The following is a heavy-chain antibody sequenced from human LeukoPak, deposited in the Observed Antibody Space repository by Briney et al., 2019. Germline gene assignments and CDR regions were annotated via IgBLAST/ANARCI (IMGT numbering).Heavy chain of an antibody. CDR1: GFTFSSYW. Sequence: PGGSLRLSCAASGFTFSSYWMSWVRQAPGKGLEWVANIKQDGSEKYYVDSVKGRFTISRDNAKNSLYLQMNSLRAEDTAVYYCASWYYYDSSGYSSLGYWGQGTLVTVSS. J-gene: IGHJ4*02. CDR2: IKQDGSEK. D-gene: IGHD3-22*01. V-gene: IGHV3-7*01. CDR3: ASWYYYDSSGYSSLGY.